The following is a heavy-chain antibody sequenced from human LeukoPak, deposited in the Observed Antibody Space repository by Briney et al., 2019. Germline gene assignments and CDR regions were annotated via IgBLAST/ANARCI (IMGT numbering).Heavy chain of an antibody. CDR3: ARPNGDLHAFDI. CDR2: ISGSGGST. CDR1: GFTFSSYA. V-gene: IGHV3-23*01. J-gene: IGHJ3*02. D-gene: IGHD7-27*01. Sequence: GGSLRLSCAASGFTFSSYAMSWVRQAPGKGLEWVSAISGSGGSTYYADSVKGRFTISRDNAKNSLYLQMNSLRAEDTAVYYCARPNGDLHAFDIWGQGTMVTVSS.